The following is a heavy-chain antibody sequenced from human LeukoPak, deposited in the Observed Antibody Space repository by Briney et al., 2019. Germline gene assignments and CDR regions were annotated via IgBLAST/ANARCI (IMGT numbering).Heavy chain of an antibody. Sequence: GWSLGVYCAATAFTGSSNYMSWVRQAPGKGLEWVSVIYSGGSTYYADSVKGRFTISRDNSKNTLYLQMNTLRAEDTAVYYCARVVVSLYYFDYWGQGTLVTVSS. D-gene: IGHD2-21*01. CDR1: AFTGSSNY. CDR3: ARVVVSLYYFDY. V-gene: IGHV3-66*01. J-gene: IGHJ4*02. CDR2: IYSGGST.